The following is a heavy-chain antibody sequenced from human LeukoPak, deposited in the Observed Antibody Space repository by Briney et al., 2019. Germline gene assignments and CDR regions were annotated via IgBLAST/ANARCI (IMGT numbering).Heavy chain of an antibody. J-gene: IGHJ4*02. CDR1: GGSISSYY. D-gene: IGHD6-13*01. Sequence: PSETLSLTCTVSGGSISSYYWSWIRQPPGKGLEWIGSIYYSGSTNYNPSLKSRVTISVDTSKNQFSLKLSSVTAADTAVYYCARRLEGSWDVYYFDYWGQGTLVTVSS. CDR3: ARRLEGSWDVYYFDY. CDR2: IYYSGST. V-gene: IGHV4-59*01.